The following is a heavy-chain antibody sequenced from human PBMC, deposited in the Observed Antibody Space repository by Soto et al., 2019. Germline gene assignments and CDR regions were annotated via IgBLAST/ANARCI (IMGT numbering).Heavy chain of an antibody. J-gene: IGHJ4*02. V-gene: IGHV2-5*02. CDR1: GFSFSASGVG. D-gene: IGHD2-15*01. CDR2: IYWDDDT. Sequence: QITLKESGPTLVKPTQTLTLTCTFSGFSFSASGVGVGWIRQPPGEALAWLGLIYWDDDTFYNSSLKSRVTITKDTSKNQVVLKMTTMDPVDTGTYYCAPCGPEGSFDDWGQGTQVTVSS. CDR3: APCGPEGSFDD.